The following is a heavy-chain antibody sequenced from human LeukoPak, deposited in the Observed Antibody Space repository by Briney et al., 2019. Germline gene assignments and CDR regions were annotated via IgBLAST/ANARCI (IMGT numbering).Heavy chain of an antibody. V-gene: IGHV4-61*02. D-gene: IGHD1/OR15-1a*01. CDR3: ARGGENRLFDP. CDR2: IYTSGST. Sequence: SETLSLTCTVSGGSISSGSYYWSWIRQPAGKGLEWIGRIYTSGSTNYNPSLKSRVTISVDTSKNQFSLKLSSVTAADTAVYYCARGGENRLFDPWGQGTLVTVSS. J-gene: IGHJ5*02. CDR1: GGSISSGSYY.